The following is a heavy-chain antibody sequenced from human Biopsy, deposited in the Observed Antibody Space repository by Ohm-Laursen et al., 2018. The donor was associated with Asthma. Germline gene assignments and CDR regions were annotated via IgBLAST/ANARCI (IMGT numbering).Heavy chain of an antibody. CDR3: AGETGHSYGSGSEYYFDY. Sequence: ASSVKVSCKASGGTFNYAITWVRQAPGQGLEWMGGIIPIFGTTNYAQKFKGRVTITADESSSTAYMELSSLRSEDTAVYYCAGETGHSYGSGSEYYFDYWGLGTLVTVSS. V-gene: IGHV1-69*01. CDR1: GGTFNYA. CDR2: IIPIFGTT. D-gene: IGHD3-10*01. J-gene: IGHJ4*02.